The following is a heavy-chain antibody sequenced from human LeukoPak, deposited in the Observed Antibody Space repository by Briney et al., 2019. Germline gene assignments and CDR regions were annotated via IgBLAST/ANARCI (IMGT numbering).Heavy chain of an antibody. D-gene: IGHD6-13*01. CDR2: IYTSGST. J-gene: IGHJ4*02. V-gene: IGHV4-4*07. CDR3: ARTHGDGYSSSWYIDY. Sequence: PSETLSLTCTVSGGSISSYYWSWIRQPAGKGLEWIGRIYTSGSTNYNPSLKSRVTISVDTSKNQFSLKLSSVTAADTAVYYCARTHGDGYSSSWYIDYWGQGTLVAVSS. CDR1: GGSISSYY.